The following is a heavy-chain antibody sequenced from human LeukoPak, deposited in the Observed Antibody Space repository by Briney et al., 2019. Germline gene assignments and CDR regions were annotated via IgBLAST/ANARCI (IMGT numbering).Heavy chain of an antibody. CDR2: IQHGGTT. V-gene: IGHV3-15*01. CDR3: TTVTHFYL. J-gene: IGHJ4*02. Sequence: EGSLRLSCATSGFSFSGAWLSWVRQAPGKGLEWIGRIQHGGTTDYAAPVKGRFTISRDDSKATLYLQMNSLKTEDTAIYYCTTVTHFYLGGQGTLVTVSS. CDR1: GFSFSGAW. D-gene: IGHD2-15*01.